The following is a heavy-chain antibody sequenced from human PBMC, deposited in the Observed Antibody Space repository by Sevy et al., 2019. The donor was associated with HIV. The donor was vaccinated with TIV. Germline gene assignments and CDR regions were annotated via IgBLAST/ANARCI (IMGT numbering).Heavy chain of an antibody. J-gene: IGHJ4*02. CDR2: ISSSGSTI. CDR1: GFTFSDYY. CDR3: ARDPSYSGYAGGYFDY. V-gene: IGHV3-11*01. Sequence: GGSLRLSCAASGFTFSDYYMSWIRQAPGKGLEWVSYISSSGSTIYYADPVKGRFTISRDNAKNSLYLQMNSLRAEDTAVYYCARDPSYSGYAGGYFDYWGQGTLVTVSS. D-gene: IGHD5-12*01.